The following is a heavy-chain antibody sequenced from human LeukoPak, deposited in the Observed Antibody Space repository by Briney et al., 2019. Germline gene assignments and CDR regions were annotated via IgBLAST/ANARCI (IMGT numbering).Heavy chain of an antibody. J-gene: IGHJ3*02. CDR1: GFTSSGDW. Sequence: PGGSLRLSCAVSGFTSSGDWMHWVRQAPGEGLVWVSRSKNDGSSTSYADSVKGRFTISRDNAKNTLYLQMNSLRAEDTAVYYCARELPRIGGQTDASDIWGQGTMVTVS. CDR2: SKNDGSST. CDR3: ARELPRIGGQTDASDI. D-gene: IGHD3-16*01. V-gene: IGHV3-74*01.